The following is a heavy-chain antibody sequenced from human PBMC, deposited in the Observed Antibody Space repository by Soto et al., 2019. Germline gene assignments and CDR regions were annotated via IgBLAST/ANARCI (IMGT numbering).Heavy chain of an antibody. CDR1: GFTFSNAW. CDR2: IKSKTDGGTT. V-gene: IGHV3-15*01. D-gene: IGHD2-2*01. Sequence: GGSLRLSCAASGFTFSNAWMSWVRQAPGKGLERVGRIKSKTDGGTTDYAAPVKGRFTISRDDSKNTLYLQMNSLKTEDTAVFYCTTDPDIVVVPAAIADYWGQGTLVTVSS. CDR3: TTDPDIVVVPAAIADY. J-gene: IGHJ4*02.